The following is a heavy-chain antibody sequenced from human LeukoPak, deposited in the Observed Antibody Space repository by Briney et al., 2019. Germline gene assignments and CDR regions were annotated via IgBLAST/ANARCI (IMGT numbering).Heavy chain of an antibody. Sequence: PSETLSLTCAVYGGSFSGYYWGWIRQPPGKGLEWIGTIYHTGSTYYNPSLKSRVTISVDTSKNQFSLKLSSVTAADTAVYYCARYDVWGSYRAFDYWGQGTLVTVSS. CDR1: GGSFSGYY. CDR3: ARYDVWGSYRAFDY. D-gene: IGHD3-16*02. V-gene: IGHV4-38-2*01. J-gene: IGHJ4*02. CDR2: IYHTGST.